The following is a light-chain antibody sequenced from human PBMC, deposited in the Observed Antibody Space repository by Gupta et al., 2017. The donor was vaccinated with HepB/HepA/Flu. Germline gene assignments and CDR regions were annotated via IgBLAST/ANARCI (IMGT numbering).Light chain of an antibody. CDR1: RNNVGYQG. CDR2: SNN. CDR3: SEWDSRLNACV. V-gene: IGLV10-54*04. Sequence: AGLTQPPSVSKDLRQTATLTCTGNRNNVGYQGAAWLQQHQGHPLKLLSYSNNNRPSGISERFAASRSGNTASLTITGLTPEDEAYYYGSEWDSRLNACVFGGGTKMTVL. J-gene: IGLJ3*02.